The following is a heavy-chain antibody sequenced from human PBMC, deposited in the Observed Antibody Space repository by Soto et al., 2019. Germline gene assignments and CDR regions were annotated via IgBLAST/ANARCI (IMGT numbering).Heavy chain of an antibody. D-gene: IGHD3-22*01. J-gene: IGHJ4*02. CDR3: ARDSEPITMIVVAESYIGGH. CDR1: GYTFTGYY. CDR2: INPNSGGT. Sequence: GASVKFSCKASGYTFTGYYMHWVRQAPGQGLEWMGWINPNSGGTNYAQKFQGRVTMTRDTSISTAYMELSRLRSDDTAVYYCARDSEPITMIVVAESYIGGHWGQGTLVTVSS. V-gene: IGHV1-2*02.